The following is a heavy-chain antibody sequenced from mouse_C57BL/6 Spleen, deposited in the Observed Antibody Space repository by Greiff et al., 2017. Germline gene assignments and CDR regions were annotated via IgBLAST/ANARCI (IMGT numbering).Heavy chain of an antibody. Sequence: VMLVESGPGLVAPSQSLSITCTVSGFSLTSYAISWVRQPPGKGLEWLGVIWTGGGTNYNSALKSRLSISKDNSKSQVFLKMNSLQTDDTARYYCARKREGLRRDDYYAMYYWGQGTSVTVSS. J-gene: IGHJ4*01. CDR2: IWTGGGT. CDR1: GFSLTSYA. D-gene: IGHD2-4*01. CDR3: ARKREGLRRDDYYAMYY. V-gene: IGHV2-9-1*01.